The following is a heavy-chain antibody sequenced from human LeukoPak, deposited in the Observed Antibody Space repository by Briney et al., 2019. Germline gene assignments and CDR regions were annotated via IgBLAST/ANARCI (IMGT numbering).Heavy chain of an antibody. V-gene: IGHV4-34*01. CDR3: ARGFDYLFDY. D-gene: IGHD3-9*01. CDR1: GGSFSGYS. CDR2: INHSGST. J-gene: IGHJ4*02. Sequence: SETLSLTCAVYGGSFSGYSWSWIRQPPGKGLEWIGEINHSGSTNYNPSLKSRVTISVDTSKNQFSLKLSSVTAADTAVHYCARGFDYLFDYWGQGTLVTVSS.